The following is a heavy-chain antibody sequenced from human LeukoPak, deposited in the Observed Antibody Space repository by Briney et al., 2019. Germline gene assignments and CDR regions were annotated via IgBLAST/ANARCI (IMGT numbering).Heavy chain of an antibody. D-gene: IGHD6-19*01. Sequence: GGSLRLSCAASGFTFSSYSMNWVRQAPGKGLEWVSYISSSSSTIYYADSVKGRFTISRDNAKNSLYLQMNSLRAEDTAVYYCARDRGRRYSSGSDYWGQGTLVTVSS. CDR2: ISSSSSTI. J-gene: IGHJ4*02. V-gene: IGHV3-48*01. CDR3: ARDRGRRYSSGSDY. CDR1: GFTFSSYS.